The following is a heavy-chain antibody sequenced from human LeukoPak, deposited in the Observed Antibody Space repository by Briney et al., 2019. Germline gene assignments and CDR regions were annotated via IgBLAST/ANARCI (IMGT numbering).Heavy chain of an antibody. Sequence: SDTLSLTCNVSGVSVSSGTYYWTWIRQRPGQGLMWIGCLHYSGSIRYNPSLASRVSISVDASDDRFSLNLKSVTAADTVLYYCARGRDYSSVGYWGQGKLVTVSS. V-gene: IGHV4-31*03. D-gene: IGHD4-11*01. CDR1: GVSVSSGTYY. J-gene: IGHJ4*02. CDR2: LHYSGSI. CDR3: ARGRDYSSVGY.